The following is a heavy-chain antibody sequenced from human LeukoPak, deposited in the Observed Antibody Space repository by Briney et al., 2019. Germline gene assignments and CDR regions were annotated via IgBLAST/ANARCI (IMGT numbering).Heavy chain of an antibody. Sequence: GESLKISCKASGHSFTSHWISWVRQMRGKGLEWMGRIDPSDSYTNYSPSFQGHVTISADKSITTAYLQWSSLRASDTAMYYCARLEYYDSTWGQGTLVTVSS. CDR2: IDPSDSYT. V-gene: IGHV5-10-1*01. J-gene: IGHJ5*02. CDR3: ARLEYYDST. CDR1: GHSFTSHW. D-gene: IGHD3-22*01.